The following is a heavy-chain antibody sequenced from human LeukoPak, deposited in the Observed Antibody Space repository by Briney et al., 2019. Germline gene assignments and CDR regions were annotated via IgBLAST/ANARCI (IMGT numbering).Heavy chain of an antibody. J-gene: IGHJ4*02. CDR3: ARDQAYYYGSGSSTDPFDY. Sequence: GASVKVSCKASGYTFTSYAMHWVRQAPGQRLEWMGWINAGNGNTKYSQKFQGRVTITRDTSASTAYMELSSLRSEDTAVYYCARDQAYYYGSGSSTDPFDYWGQGTLVTVSS. CDR1: GYTFTSYA. CDR2: INAGNGNT. D-gene: IGHD3-10*01. V-gene: IGHV1-3*01.